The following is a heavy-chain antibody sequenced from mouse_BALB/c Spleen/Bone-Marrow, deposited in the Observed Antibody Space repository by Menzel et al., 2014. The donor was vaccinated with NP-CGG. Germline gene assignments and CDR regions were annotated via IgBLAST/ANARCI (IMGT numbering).Heavy chain of an antibody. J-gene: IGHJ4*01. Sequence: VQLQQSGAGLERPGPSVKVSCKASGYAFTNSLIEWVRQRPGQGLEGIGVINPGSGGTNHKEKFKGKATPTADKSSSTAYMQLSSLKSDDSAVYFWARDGDYDEGYAIDHRGQGTPVPGS. CDR3: ARDGDYDEGYAIDH. V-gene: IGHV1-54*01. CDR1: GYAFTNSL. D-gene: IGHD2-4*01. CDR2: INPGSGGT.